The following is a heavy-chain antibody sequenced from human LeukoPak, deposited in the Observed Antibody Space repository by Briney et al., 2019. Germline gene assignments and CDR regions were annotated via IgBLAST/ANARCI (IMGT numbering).Heavy chain of an antibody. V-gene: IGHV3-21*01. D-gene: IGHD3-22*01. CDR2: ISSSSSYI. Sequence: GSLRLSCAASGFTFSSYSMNWVRQAPGKGLEWVSSISSSSSYIYYADSVKGRFTISRDNSKNTLYLQMNSLRAEDTALYYCAKAGSYYDSRFDYWGQGTLVTVSS. J-gene: IGHJ4*02. CDR1: GFTFSSYS. CDR3: AKAGSYYDSRFDY.